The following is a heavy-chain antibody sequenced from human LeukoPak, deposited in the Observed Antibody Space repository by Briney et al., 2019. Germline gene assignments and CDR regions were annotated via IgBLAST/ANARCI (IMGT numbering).Heavy chain of an antibody. D-gene: IGHD2-2*02. J-gene: IGHJ4*02. CDR3: ARVEVPAAISPFDY. CDR1: GYTFTSYG. V-gene: IGHV1-18*01. CDR2: ISAYNGNT. Sequence: ASVKVSCKASGYTFTSYGISWVRQAPGQGLEWMGWISAYNGNTNYAQKLQGRVTMTTDTATSTAYMELRSLRSDDTAVYYCARVEVPAAISPFDYWGQGTLVTVSS.